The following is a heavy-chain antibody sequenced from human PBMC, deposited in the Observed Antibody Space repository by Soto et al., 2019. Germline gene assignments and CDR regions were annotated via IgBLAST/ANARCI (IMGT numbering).Heavy chain of an antibody. J-gene: IGHJ5*02. CDR2: INSDGSST. Sequence: EGSLRLSCAASGFTFSSYWMHWVRQAPGKGLVWVSRINSDGSSTSYADSVKGRFTISRDNAKNTLYLQMNSLRAEDTAVYYCARDRRERIVVVVAATPGGFDPWGQGTLVTVSS. D-gene: IGHD2-15*01. CDR3: ARDRRERIVVVVAATPGGFDP. V-gene: IGHV3-74*01. CDR1: GFTFSSYW.